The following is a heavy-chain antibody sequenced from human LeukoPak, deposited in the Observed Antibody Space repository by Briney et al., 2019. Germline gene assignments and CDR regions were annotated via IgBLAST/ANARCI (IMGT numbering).Heavy chain of an antibody. D-gene: IGHD2-2*01. CDR3: ARFSSLSVSSYFDY. CDR2: INHSGST. J-gene: IGHJ4*02. Sequence: SETLSLTCAVYGGSFSGYYWSWIRQPPGKGLEWIGEINHSGSTNYNPSLKSRVTISVDRSKNQFSLKLSSVTAADTAVYYCARFSSLSVSSYFDYWGQGTLVTVSS. CDR1: GGSFSGYY. V-gene: IGHV4-34*01.